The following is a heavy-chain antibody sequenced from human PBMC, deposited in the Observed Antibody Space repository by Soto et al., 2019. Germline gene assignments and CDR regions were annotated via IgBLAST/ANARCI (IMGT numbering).Heavy chain of an antibody. CDR1: GGSISSGGYY. CDR3: ARGCSGGSCYFFDP. CDR2: IYYSGST. J-gene: IGHJ5*02. V-gene: IGHV4-31*03. D-gene: IGHD2-15*01. Sequence: SETLSLTCTVSGGSISSGGYYWSWIRQHPGKGLEWIGYIYYSGSTYYNPSLKSRVTISVDTSKNQFSLKLSSVTAADTAVYYCARGCSGGSCYFFDPWGQGTLVTVSS.